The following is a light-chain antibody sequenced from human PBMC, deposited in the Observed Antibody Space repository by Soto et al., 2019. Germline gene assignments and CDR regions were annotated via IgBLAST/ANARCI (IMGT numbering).Light chain of an antibody. Sequence: IQMTQSPSTLSASVGDRIAITSRASQSISSSLAWYQQKPGKAPKLLIYMASNLQSGVPSRFGGAGSGTEFTLTISSLQPDDFATYYCQQYNTYSRTFGQGTKVDIK. CDR1: QSISSS. V-gene: IGKV1-5*03. J-gene: IGKJ1*01. CDR2: MAS. CDR3: QQYNTYSRT.